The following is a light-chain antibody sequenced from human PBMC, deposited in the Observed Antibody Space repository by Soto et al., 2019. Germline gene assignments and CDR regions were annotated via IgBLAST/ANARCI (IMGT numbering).Light chain of an antibody. J-gene: IGKJ5*01. CDR1: QGISNF. Sequence: DIQMTQSPSSLSASVGDRVTITCRASQGISNFLAWYQQKPGKVPKLLISAASTLQSGVPSRFSGSGSRTDFNITITSLQHEDVATYYCQKYSSVITFGQGTRLEIK. CDR2: AAS. V-gene: IGKV1-27*01. CDR3: QKYSSVIT.